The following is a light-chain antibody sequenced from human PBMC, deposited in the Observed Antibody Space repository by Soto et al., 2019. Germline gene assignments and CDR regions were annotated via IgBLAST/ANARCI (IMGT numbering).Light chain of an antibody. Sequence: EIVMTQSPATLSVSPGERASLSCRASQSVGSNFAWYQQTAGQAPRHLIYGASTRATGIPARFSGSGSGTNFTLIIISLQSEDFAVYSCQQYTNWPYTFGQGTKLDIK. J-gene: IGKJ2*01. CDR1: QSVGSN. CDR3: QQYTNWPYT. CDR2: GAS. V-gene: IGKV3-15*01.